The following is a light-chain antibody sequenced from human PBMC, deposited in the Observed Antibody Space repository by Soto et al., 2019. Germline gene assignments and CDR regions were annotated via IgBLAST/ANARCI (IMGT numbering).Light chain of an antibody. CDR3: QVSDATWT. J-gene: IGKJ1*01. CDR2: AAS. V-gene: IGKV1-39*01. Sequence: IQLTQSPSSLSASVGDRVTITCRASQDISSFLAWYQQKPGKAPKLLIFAASTLQSGVPSRFSGSGSGPDFTLNISSLQPEDFATYYCQVSDATWTFGQGPKGDIK. CDR1: QDISSF.